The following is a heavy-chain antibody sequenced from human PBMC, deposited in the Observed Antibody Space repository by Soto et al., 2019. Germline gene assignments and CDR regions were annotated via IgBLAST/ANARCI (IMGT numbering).Heavy chain of an antibody. V-gene: IGHV3-23*01. CDR1: GFTFSSYA. CDR3: AHRRCSGGCYSFFDS. CDR2: ISGSGGST. Sequence: GGSLRLSCAASGFTFSSYAMSWVRQAPGKGLEWVSAISGSGGSTYYADSVKSRVTITKDSSKNQVVLTMTNVDPVDTATYYCAHRRCSGGCYSFFDSWGQGTLVTVSS. D-gene: IGHD2-15*01. J-gene: IGHJ4*02.